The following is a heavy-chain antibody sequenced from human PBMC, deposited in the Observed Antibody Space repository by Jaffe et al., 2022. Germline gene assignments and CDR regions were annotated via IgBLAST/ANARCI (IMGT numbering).Heavy chain of an antibody. CDR2: ISGSGSST. D-gene: IGHD2-2*01. V-gene: IGHV3-23*01. J-gene: IGHJ4*02. CDR1: GFTFSSYA. CDR3: AKDPAPCSITSCQPGPYYFDY. Sequence: EVQLLESGGGLVQPGGSLRLSCAASGFTFSSYAMSWVRQAPGKGLEWVSAISGSGSSTYHADSVKGRFTISRDNPKNTLFLQMNSLRAEDTAIYYCAKDPAPCSITSCQPGPYYFDYWGQGSLVTVSS.